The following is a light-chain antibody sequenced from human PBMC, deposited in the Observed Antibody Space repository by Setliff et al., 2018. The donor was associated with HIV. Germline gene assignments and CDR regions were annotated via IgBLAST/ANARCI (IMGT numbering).Light chain of an antibody. Sequence: DIQMTQSPSSLSASVGDRITITCQASQDISTFLNWYQQKPGKAPKVLIYDASNLEVGVPSRFSGSGSGTNFSLTISGLEPEDFATYYCQQFENLRSLVGGGTKVDIK. CDR1: QDISTF. V-gene: IGKV1-33*01. CDR3: QQFENLRSL. CDR2: DAS. J-gene: IGKJ4*01.